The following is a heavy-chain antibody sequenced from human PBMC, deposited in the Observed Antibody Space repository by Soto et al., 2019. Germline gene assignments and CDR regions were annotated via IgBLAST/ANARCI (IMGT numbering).Heavy chain of an antibody. Sequence: GASVKVSCKASGFTFTSSAVQWVRQARGQRLEWIGWIVVGSGNTNYAQKFQERVTITRDMSTSTAYMELSSLRSEDTAVYYCAAAGKVDDAFDIWGQGTMVTVSS. CDR2: IVVGSGNT. J-gene: IGHJ3*02. CDR3: AAAGKVDDAFDI. CDR1: GFTFTSSA. V-gene: IGHV1-58*01.